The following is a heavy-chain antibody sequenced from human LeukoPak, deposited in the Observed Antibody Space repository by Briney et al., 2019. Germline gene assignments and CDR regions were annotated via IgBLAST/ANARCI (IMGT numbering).Heavy chain of an antibody. V-gene: IGHV1-69*06. J-gene: IGHJ4*02. CDR2: IIPIFGTA. CDR3: ARAPRTAMVDY. D-gene: IGHD5-18*01. Sequence: GASVTVSCKASGGTFSSYAISWVRQAPGQGLEWMGRIIPIFGTANYAQKFQGRVTITADKSTSTAYMELSSLRSEDTAVYYCARAPRTAMVDYWGQGTLVTVSS. CDR1: GGTFSSYA.